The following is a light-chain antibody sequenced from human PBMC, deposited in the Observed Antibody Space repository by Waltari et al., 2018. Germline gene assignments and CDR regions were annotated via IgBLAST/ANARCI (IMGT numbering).Light chain of an antibody. CDR1: PSIGSS. V-gene: IGKV3D-15*01. Sequence: ETVVTQSPGTLSVSPGERATLSCRTSPSIGSSLAWYQLKPGQSPRLLIYHASTRATGIPARFSGSGSETEFTLTISSLQSEDSAVYYCQQYNNWPPGTFGQGTRVEV. CDR3: QQYNNWPPGT. CDR2: HAS. J-gene: IGKJ1*01.